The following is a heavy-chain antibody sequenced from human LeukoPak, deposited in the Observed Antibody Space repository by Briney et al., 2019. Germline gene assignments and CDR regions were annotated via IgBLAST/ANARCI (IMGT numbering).Heavy chain of an antibody. J-gene: IGHJ5*02. CDR3: ARLKLTSNWFDP. V-gene: IGHV4-59*08. CDR1: GGSFSSYY. Sequence: SETLSLTCTVSGGSFSSYYWSWIRQPPGKGLEWIGYIYYTGSTDSNPSLKSRVTISVDTSKNQFSLKLSSVTAADTAVYYCARLKLTSNWFDPWGQGTLVTVSS. D-gene: IGHD1-14*01. CDR2: IYYTGST.